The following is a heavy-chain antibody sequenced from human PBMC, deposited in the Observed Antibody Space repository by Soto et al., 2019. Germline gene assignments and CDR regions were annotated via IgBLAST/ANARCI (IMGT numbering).Heavy chain of an antibody. J-gene: IGHJ5*02. CDR1: GYTFTSYD. CDR2: MNPNSGNT. V-gene: IGHV1-8*01. CDR3: ARGRERGRWFDP. Sequence: GASVKVSCKASGYTFTSYDINWVRQATGQGLEWMGWMNPNSGNTGCAQKFQGRVTMTRNTSISTAYMELSSLRSEDTAVYYCARGRERGRWFDPWGQGTLVTVSS.